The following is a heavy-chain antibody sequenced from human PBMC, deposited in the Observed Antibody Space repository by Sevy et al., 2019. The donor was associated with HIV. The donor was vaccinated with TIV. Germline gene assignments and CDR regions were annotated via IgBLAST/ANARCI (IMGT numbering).Heavy chain of an antibody. J-gene: IGHJ4*02. CDR3: AQDEDLEMPTVFDY. CDR2: MSGSGGRT. V-gene: IGHV3-23*01. Sequence: GGSLRLSCAASGFSFSDYAMGWVCQAPGKGLEWVSSMSGSGGRTYYADSVKGRFTISRDNSKNTLYLQMNSLRAGDTAVYYCAQDEDLEMPTVFDYWGQGTLVTVSS. CDR1: GFSFSDYA. D-gene: IGHD4-4*01.